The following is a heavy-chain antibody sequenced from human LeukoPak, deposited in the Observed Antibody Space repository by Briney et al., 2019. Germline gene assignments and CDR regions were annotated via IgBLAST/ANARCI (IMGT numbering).Heavy chain of an antibody. J-gene: IGHJ5*02. CDR2: IYSGGST. CDR3: AIWFGELSGS. D-gene: IGHD3-10*01. Sequence: GGSLRLSCAASGFTVSSNFMSWVRQAPGKGLEWVSVIYSGGSTYYADSVKGRFTISRDNSKSTLYLQMNSLRAEDTAVYYCAIWFGELSGSWGQGTLVTVSS. CDR1: GFTVSSNF. V-gene: IGHV3-53*01.